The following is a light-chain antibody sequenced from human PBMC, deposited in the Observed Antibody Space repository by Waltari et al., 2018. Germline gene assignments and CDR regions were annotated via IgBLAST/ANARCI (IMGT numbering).Light chain of an antibody. CDR2: EGT. CDR3: CSFAGTSTPV. Sequence: QSALPQPASVSGSPGQSITISCTGTTSDVGNSNLVSWYQHHPGKAPKLMIYEGTKRPSGVSNRFSGSKSGNTASLTISGLQAEDEADYYCCSFAGTSTPVFGGGTKLTVL. V-gene: IGLV2-23*01. J-gene: IGLJ3*02. CDR1: TSDVGNSNL.